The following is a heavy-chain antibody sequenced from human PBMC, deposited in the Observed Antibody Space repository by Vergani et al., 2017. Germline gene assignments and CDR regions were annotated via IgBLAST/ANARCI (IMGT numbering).Heavy chain of an antibody. CDR1: GGSFSGYY. V-gene: IGHV4-34*01. J-gene: IGHJ4*02. CDR2: INHSGST. CDR3: ARELGVPAAMFDY. D-gene: IGHD2-2*01. Sequence: QVQLQQWGAGLLKPSETLSLTCAVSGGSFSGYYWSWFRQPPGKGLEWIGEINHSGSTNYNPSLKSRVTISVDTSKNQFALKQSSVTAANTAVYYCARELGVPAAMFDYWGQGTLVTVSS.